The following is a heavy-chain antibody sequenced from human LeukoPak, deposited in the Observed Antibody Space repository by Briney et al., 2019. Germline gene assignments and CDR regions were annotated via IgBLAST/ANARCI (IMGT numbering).Heavy chain of an antibody. CDR3: AKAGSGSYRWYYFDY. V-gene: IGHV3-30*02. D-gene: IGHD1-26*01. CDR2: IRYDGSNK. CDR1: GFTFSSYG. Sequence: GASLRLSCAASGFTFSSYGMHWVRQAPGKGLEWVAFIRYDGSNKYYADSVKGRFTISRDNSKNTLYLQMNSLRAEDTAVYYCAKAGSGSYRWYYFDYWGQGTLVSVSS. J-gene: IGHJ4*02.